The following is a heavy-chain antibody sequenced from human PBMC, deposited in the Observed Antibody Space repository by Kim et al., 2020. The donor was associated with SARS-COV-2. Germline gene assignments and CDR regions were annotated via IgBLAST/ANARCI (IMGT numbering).Heavy chain of an antibody. J-gene: IGHJ1*01. CDR2: IYHSGRT. D-gene: IGHD4-17*01. Sequence: SETLSLTCAVSGGSISSGGYSWSWIRQPPGKGLEWIGYIYHSGRTYYNPSLKSRVTISVDRSKNQFSLKLSSVTAADTAVYYCARGSNRNYGDYVEHWGQGTLVTVSS. CDR3: ARGSNRNYGDYVEH. CDR1: GGSISSGGYS. V-gene: IGHV4-30-2*01.